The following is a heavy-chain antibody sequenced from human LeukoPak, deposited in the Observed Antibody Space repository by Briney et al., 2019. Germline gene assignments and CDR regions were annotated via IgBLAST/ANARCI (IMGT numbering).Heavy chain of an antibody. CDR1: GGSISSYY. V-gene: IGHV4-59*01. CDR2: IYYSGST. CDR3: ARNTYYYYYMDV. Sequence: SETLSLTCTVSGGSISSYYWSWIRQPPGKGLEWIGYIYYSGSTNYNPSLKSRVTISVDTSKNQFSLKLSSVTAADTAVYYCARNTYYYYYMDVWGKGTTVTVSS. J-gene: IGHJ6*03.